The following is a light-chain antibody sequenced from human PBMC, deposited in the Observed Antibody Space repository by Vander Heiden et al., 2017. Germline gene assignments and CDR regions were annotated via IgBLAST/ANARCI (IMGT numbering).Light chain of an antibody. CDR2: AAS. V-gene: IGKV1-39*01. Sequence: DIQMTQSPSSLSASVGDRVTITCRASQSISSYLNCYQQKPGQAPKLLIYAASSLQSGVPSRFSGSGSGTDFTLTISSLQPEDFATYYCQQSYSTPMYTFGQGTKLEIK. CDR3: QQSYSTPMYT. CDR1: QSISSY. J-gene: IGKJ2*01.